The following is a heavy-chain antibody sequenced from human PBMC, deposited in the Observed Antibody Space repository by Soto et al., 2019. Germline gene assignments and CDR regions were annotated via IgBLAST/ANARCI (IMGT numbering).Heavy chain of an antibody. CDR3: ARPVIAGRRIDY. CDR1: GGSFRGYY. CDR2: INHSGST. D-gene: IGHD1-1*01. Sequence: QVQLQQWGAGLLKPSETLSLTCAVAGGSFRGYYWSWIRQPPGKGLEWIGEINHSGSTNYNPSLKSRVTIPVDTSKNQFSLKLSSVTAADTAVYYCARPVIAGRRIDYWGQGTLVTVSS. V-gene: IGHV4-34*01. J-gene: IGHJ4*02.